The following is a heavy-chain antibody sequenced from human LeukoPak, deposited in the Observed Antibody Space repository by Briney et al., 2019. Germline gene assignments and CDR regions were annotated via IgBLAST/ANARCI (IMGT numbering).Heavy chain of an antibody. CDR1: GYTFTSYG. J-gene: IGHJ4*02. V-gene: IGHV1-18*01. D-gene: IGHD6-19*01. CDR3: ARVSHSSGWWWESDY. Sequence: ASVKVSCKASGYTFTSYGISWVRQAPGQGLEWMGWISAYNGNTNYAQMLQGRVTMTTDTSTSTAYMGLRSLRSDDTAVYYCARVSHSSGWWWESDYWGQGTLVTVSS. CDR2: ISAYNGNT.